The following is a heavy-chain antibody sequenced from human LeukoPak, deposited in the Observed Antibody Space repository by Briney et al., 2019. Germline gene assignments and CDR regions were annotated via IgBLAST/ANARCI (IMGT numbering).Heavy chain of an antibody. J-gene: IGHJ4*02. V-gene: IGHV3-33*01. Sequence: PGGSLRLSCATSGFTFSNHGFHWVRQAPGKGLEWVACIWYDGSKKYYGDSAKGRFTVSRDNSKNTLYLQMDSLRAEDTAVYYCARGGHASVDYWGQGTLVTVSS. CDR1: GFTFSNHG. D-gene: IGHD3-10*01. CDR2: IWYDGSKK. CDR3: ARGGHASVDY.